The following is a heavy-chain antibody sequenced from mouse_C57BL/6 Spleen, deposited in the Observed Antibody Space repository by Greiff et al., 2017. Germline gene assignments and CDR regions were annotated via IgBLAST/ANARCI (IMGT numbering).Heavy chain of an antibody. CDR1: GFTFSSYG. CDR3: ARHLGYFDV. V-gene: IGHV5-6*01. J-gene: IGHJ1*03. CDR2: ISSGGSYT. D-gene: IGHD2-10*02. Sequence: EVTVVESGGDLVKPGGSLKLSCAASGFTFSSYGLSWVRQTPDKRLEWVATISSGGSYTYYPDSVKGRFTISRDNAKNTLYLQMSSLKSEDTAMYYCARHLGYFDVWGTGTTVTVSS.